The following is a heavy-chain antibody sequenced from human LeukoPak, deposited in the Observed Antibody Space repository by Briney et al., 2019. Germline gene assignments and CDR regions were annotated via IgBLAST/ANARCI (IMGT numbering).Heavy chain of an antibody. V-gene: IGHV3-53*05. J-gene: IGHJ4*02. Sequence: GGSLRLSCAASGFTVSSNYMSWVRQAPGKGLEWVSVIYSGGSTYYADSVKGRFTISRDNSKNTLYLQMNSLRAEDTAVYYCAKSYYDFWSGYYQTFDYWGQGTLVTVSS. CDR3: AKSYYDFWSGYYQTFDY. D-gene: IGHD3-3*01. CDR2: IYSGGST. CDR1: GFTVSSNY.